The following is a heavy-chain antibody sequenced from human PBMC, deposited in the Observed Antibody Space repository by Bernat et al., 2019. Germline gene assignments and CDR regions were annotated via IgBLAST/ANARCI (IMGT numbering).Heavy chain of an antibody. J-gene: IGHJ5*02. CDR1: AGSISSHNYF. CDR2: VYSSGST. Sequence: QLQLQESGPGLVKPSETLSLTCTVSAGSISSHNYFWGWIREPPGKGLEWIGSVYSSGSTYYNPSLKGRVTISVDTSKNQFSLKLSSVTAADTAVYYCARGYWFDPWGQGTLVTVSS. CDR3: ARGYWFDP. V-gene: IGHV4-39*07.